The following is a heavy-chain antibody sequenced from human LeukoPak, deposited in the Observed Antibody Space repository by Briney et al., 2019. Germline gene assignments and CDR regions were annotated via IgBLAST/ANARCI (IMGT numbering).Heavy chain of an antibody. Sequence: ASVKVSCKASGYTFTGYYMHWVRQAPGQGLEWTGWINPNSGGTNYAQKFQGRVTMTRDTSISTAYMELSRLRSDDTAVYYCARDIAVAGPYYYYYMDVWGKGTTVTVSS. V-gene: IGHV1-2*02. D-gene: IGHD6-19*01. CDR2: INPNSGGT. CDR1: GYTFTGYY. J-gene: IGHJ6*03. CDR3: ARDIAVAGPYYYYYMDV.